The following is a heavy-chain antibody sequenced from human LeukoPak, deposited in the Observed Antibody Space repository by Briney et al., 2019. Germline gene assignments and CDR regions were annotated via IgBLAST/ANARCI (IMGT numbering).Heavy chain of an antibody. CDR1: GGSISSYY. CDR3: ATTTVRGGYDY. J-gene: IGHJ4*02. V-gene: IGHV4-59*01. D-gene: IGHD4-11*01. Sequence: SETLSLTCTVSGGSISSYYWSWIRQPPGKGLEWIGYIYYTGSTNYNPSLRSRVTISVDTSKNQFSLNLSSVTAADTAVYYCATTTVRGGYDYWGQGTLVTVSS. CDR2: IYYTGST.